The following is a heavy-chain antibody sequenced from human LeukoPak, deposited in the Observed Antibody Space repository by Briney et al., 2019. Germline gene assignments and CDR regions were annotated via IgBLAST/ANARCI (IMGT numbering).Heavy chain of an antibody. V-gene: IGHV4-4*07. D-gene: IGHD6-6*01. CDR1: GDSISSSS. J-gene: IGHJ4*02. CDR2: MYSSGTI. Sequence: NPSETLSLTCTVSGDSISSSSWSWIRQPAGKGLEWIGRMYSSGTIKYNPSLKSRVTMSVDTSKNQFSLKLNSVTATDTAVYYCARHPFSTSSIDYWGQGTLVTVSS. CDR3: ARHPFSTSSIDY.